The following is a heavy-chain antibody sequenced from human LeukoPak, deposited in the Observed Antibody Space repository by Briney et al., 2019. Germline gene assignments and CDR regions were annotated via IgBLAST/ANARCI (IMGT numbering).Heavy chain of an antibody. J-gene: IGHJ5*02. Sequence: ASVKVSCKASGYTFTGYYMHWVRQAPGQGLEWMGWINPISGGTNYAQKFQGWVTMTRDTSISTAYMELSRLRSDDTAVYYCARGWNYYGSGSYPSKNWFDPWGQGTLVTVSS. V-gene: IGHV1-2*04. CDR1: GYTFTGYY. D-gene: IGHD3-10*01. CDR2: INPISGGT. CDR3: ARGWNYYGSGSYPSKNWFDP.